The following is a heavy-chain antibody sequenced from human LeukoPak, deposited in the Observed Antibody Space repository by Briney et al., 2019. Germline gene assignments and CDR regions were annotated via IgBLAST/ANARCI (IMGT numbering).Heavy chain of an antibody. CDR1: GFTFSSYW. Sequence: GGSLRLSCAASGFTFSSYWMHWVRQAPGKGLERVSRINSDGSSTSYADSVKGRFTISRDNAKNTVYLQMNSLRAEDTAVYYCSRDRVSGDSSGPGGHWGQGTLVTVSS. D-gene: IGHD3-22*01. V-gene: IGHV3-74*01. CDR2: INSDGSST. CDR3: SRDRVSGDSSGPGGH. J-gene: IGHJ4*02.